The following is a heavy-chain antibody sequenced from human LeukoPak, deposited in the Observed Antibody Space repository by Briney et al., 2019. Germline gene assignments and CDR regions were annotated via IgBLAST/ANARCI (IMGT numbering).Heavy chain of an antibody. CDR3: ASAWVVVVPAALPPAEYFQH. D-gene: IGHD2-2*01. Sequence: SVRVSCKASGYTFTGYYMHWVRQAPGQGLEWMGGIIPIFGTANYAQKFQGRVTITADESTSTAYMELSSLRSEDTAAYYCASAWVVVVPAALPPAEYFQHWGQGTLVTVSS. CDR2: IIPIFGTA. CDR1: GYTFTGYY. J-gene: IGHJ1*01. V-gene: IGHV1-69*13.